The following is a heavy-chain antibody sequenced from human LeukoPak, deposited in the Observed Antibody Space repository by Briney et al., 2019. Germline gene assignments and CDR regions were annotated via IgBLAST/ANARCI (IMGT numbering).Heavy chain of an antibody. D-gene: IGHD1-26*01. CDR2: IYYSGST. J-gene: IGHJ3*02. CDR1: GGSISSYY. Sequence: SETLSLTCTVSGGSISSYYWSWIRQPPGKGLEWIGYIYYSGSTSYNPSLKSRVTISVDTSKKQFSLKLSSVTAADTAFYYCARYVVSYPHDAFDIWGQGTMVTVSS. V-gene: IGHV4-59*01. CDR3: ARYVVSYPHDAFDI.